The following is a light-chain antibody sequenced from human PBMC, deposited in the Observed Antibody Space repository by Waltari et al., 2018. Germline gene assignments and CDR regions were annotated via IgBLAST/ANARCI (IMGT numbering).Light chain of an antibody. CDR2: DAS. CDR3: QQYDTYPYT. Sequence: DIQMTQPPSTLSASVGDRATITCRASQSVTSWLAWYQQRPGKAPNLLVYDASNLQSGVPSRFSGSGSGTEFTLTISSLQPDDFATYYCQQYDTYPYTFGQGTKLEI. CDR1: QSVTSW. J-gene: IGKJ2*01. V-gene: IGKV1-5*01.